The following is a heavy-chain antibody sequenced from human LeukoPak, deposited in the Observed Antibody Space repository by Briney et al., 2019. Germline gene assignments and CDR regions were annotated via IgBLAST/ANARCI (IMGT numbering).Heavy chain of an antibody. Sequence: VASVTVSCKTSAYSFTGYFFHWIRQAPGQGLEWMGWINANSGDTNYAQQFQGRLTMTRDRSISTVYMELSRLRTDDTAVYYCARGFSWGVDSWGQGTLVTVSS. D-gene: IGHD3-10*01. V-gene: IGHV1-2*02. CDR2: INANSGDT. CDR3: ARGFSWGVDS. CDR1: AYSFTGYF. J-gene: IGHJ4*02.